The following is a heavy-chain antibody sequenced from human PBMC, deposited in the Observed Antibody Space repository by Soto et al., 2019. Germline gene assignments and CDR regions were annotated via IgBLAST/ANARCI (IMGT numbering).Heavy chain of an antibody. J-gene: IGHJ6*02. CDR3: ATGVGYCSSTSCYNAANYYYYGMDV. V-gene: IGHV1-69*01. Sequence: SVKISCKGSGYSFTNYWIGWVRQAPGQGLEWMGGIIPIFGTANYAQKFQGRVTITADESTSTAYMELSSLRSEDTAVYYCATGVGYCSSTSCYNAANYYYYGMDVWGQGTTVTVSS. CDR2: IIPIFGTA. D-gene: IGHD2-2*02. CDR1: GYSFTNYW.